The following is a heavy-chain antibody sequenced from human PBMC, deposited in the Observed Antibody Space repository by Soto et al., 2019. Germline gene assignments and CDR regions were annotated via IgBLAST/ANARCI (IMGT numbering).Heavy chain of an antibody. CDR1: GGSISSSRDY. CDR3: ARRVLNSGWTYFFDY. D-gene: IGHD5-12*01. V-gene: IGHV4-39*01. J-gene: IGHJ4*02. CDR2: IYNSGNT. Sequence: QLQLQESGPGLVKPSETLSLTCTVSGGSISSSRDYWGWIRQPPGKGLEWIGSIYNSGNTYYNPSLKSRVTMSVDTSKNQLSLKLSSVTAADTALYYWARRVLNSGWTYFFDYWAQGTLITVSS.